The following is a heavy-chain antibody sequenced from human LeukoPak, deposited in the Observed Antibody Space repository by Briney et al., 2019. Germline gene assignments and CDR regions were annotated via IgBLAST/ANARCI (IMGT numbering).Heavy chain of an antibody. CDR1: GFTFSSYE. J-gene: IGHJ6*02. Sequence: GGSLRLSCAASGFTFSSYEMNWVRRAPGKGLEWVSYISSSGSTIYYADSVKGRFTISRDNAKNSLYLQMNSLRAEDTAVYYCARCSLFSGGYLSPRYYYYYGMDVWGQGTTVTVSS. CDR2: ISSSGSTI. D-gene: IGHD5-12*01. CDR3: ARCSLFSGGYLSPRYYYYYGMDV. V-gene: IGHV3-48*03.